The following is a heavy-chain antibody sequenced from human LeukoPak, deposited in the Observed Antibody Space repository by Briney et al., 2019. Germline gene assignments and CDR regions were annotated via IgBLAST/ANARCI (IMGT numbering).Heavy chain of an antibody. J-gene: IGHJ4*02. CDR2: ISSSSSYI. CDR1: GFTFSSYS. D-gene: IGHD6-13*01. CDR3: ARGSHSSSYGFDY. V-gene: IGHV3-21*01. Sequence: PGGSLRLSCAASGFTFSSYSMNWVRQAPGKGLEWVSSISSSSSYIYYADSVKGRFTISRDNAKTSLYLQMNSLRVEDTAVYYCARGSHSSSYGFDYWGQGALVTVSS.